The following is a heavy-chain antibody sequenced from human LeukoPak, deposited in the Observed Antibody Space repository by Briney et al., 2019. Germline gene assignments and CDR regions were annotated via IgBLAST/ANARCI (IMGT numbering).Heavy chain of an antibody. CDR2: VSGDGGST. D-gene: IGHD2-2*03. CDR1: GFIFDDYA. J-gene: IGHJ6*02. CDR3: AKDDLDSMDV. Sequence: GGSPRLSCAASGFIFDDYAMRWVRQAPGKGLEWVSLVSGDGGSTYHADSVKGRFTISRDNSKDSLYLQMNGLKIEDTALYYCAKDDLDSMDVWGQGTTVTVSS. V-gene: IGHV3-43*02.